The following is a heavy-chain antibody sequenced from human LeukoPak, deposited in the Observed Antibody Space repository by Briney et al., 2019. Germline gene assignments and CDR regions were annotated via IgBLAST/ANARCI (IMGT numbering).Heavy chain of an antibody. CDR2: IYYSGST. CDR1: GGSISSYY. D-gene: IGHD3-22*01. V-gene: IGHV4-59*08. J-gene: IGHJ4*02. CDR3: ASVYLGYDSSGYYVY. Sequence: SETLSLTCTVSGGSISSYYWSWIRQPPGKGLEWIGYIYYSGSTNYNPSLKSRVTISVDTSKNQFSLKLSSVTAADTAVYYCASVYLGYDSSGYYVYWGQGTLVTAAS.